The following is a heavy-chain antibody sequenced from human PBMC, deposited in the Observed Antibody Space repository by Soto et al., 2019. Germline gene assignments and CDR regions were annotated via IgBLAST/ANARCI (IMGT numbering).Heavy chain of an antibody. J-gene: IGHJ4*02. Sequence: GGSLRLSCAASGFTFSSYAMSWVRQAPGKGLEWVSAISGSGGSTYYTDSVKGRFTISRDNSKNTLYLQMNSLRAEDTAVYYCAKARHKADFYCVNWGQGTLVTVSS. CDR2: ISGSGGST. D-gene: IGHD3-10*02. V-gene: IGHV3-23*01. CDR3: AKARHKADFYCVN. CDR1: GFTFSSYA.